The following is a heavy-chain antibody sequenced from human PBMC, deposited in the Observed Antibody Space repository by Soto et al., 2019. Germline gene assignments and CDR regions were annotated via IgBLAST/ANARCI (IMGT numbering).Heavy chain of an antibody. V-gene: IGHV4-39*01. CDR2: VYYSGTT. Sequence: QLQLQGSGPGLVKPSETLSLTCTVSGDSIRSRGYYLAWIRQPPGKGLEWIGTVYYSGTTYYNPSVKCRVTLSVDTSKNHVSLNLNSVTAADTAVYYCARHVLTSTALSWFDPCGQGTLVTVSS. J-gene: IGHJ5*02. CDR1: GDSIRSRGYY. CDR3: ARHVLTSTALSWFDP. D-gene: IGHD2-8*01.